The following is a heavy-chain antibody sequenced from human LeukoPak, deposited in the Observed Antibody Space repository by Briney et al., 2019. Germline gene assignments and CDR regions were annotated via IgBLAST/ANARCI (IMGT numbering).Heavy chain of an antibody. Sequence: SQTLSLTCAISGDSVSSNSAAWNWIRQSPSRGLEWLGRTYYRSKWYNDYAVSVKSRITINPDTSKNQFSLQLNSVTPEDAAVYYCARKGGGTYSSSSGNLDYRGQGTLVTVSS. V-gene: IGHV6-1*01. J-gene: IGHJ4*02. CDR3: ARKGGGTYSSSSGNLDY. CDR2: TYYRSKWYN. D-gene: IGHD6-6*01. CDR1: GDSVSSNSAA.